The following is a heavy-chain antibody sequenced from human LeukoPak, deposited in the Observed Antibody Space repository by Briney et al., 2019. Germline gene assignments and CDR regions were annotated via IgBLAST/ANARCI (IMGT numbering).Heavy chain of an antibody. V-gene: IGHV4-39*01. CDR2: IYYGGST. CDR1: GGSISSNTYY. D-gene: IGHD3-22*01. J-gene: IGHJ3*02. Sequence: SETLSLTCTVSGGSISSNTYYWDWIRQPPGKGLECIGSIYYGGSTYYNPSLKSRVIISVDTSKNQFSLKLSSVTAADTAVYYCARAYYYASSAFDIWGQGTTASVSS. CDR3: ARAYYYASSAFDI.